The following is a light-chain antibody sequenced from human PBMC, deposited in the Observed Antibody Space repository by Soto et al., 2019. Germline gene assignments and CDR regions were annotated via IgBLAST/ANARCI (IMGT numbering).Light chain of an antibody. V-gene: IGKV4-1*01. J-gene: IGKJ1*01. CDR3: QQYYTTPPT. CDR1: QSVLFSINQKNY. Sequence: DIVLTQSPDSVAVSLGERATINCKSSQSVLFSINQKNYLAWYHQKPGQPPKLLIYWASLRESGVPTRFSGSGSGTNFTLPINSLQAEDAAVYYCQQYYTTPPTFGLGTKVEVK. CDR2: WAS.